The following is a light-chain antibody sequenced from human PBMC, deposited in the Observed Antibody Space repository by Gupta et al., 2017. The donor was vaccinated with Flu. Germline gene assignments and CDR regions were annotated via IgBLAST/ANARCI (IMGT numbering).Light chain of an antibody. CDR3: QQNGDSPLT. J-gene: IGKJ4*01. Sequence: ERATLSCRASQSIRSSYLAWYQQKPGQAPRLLIYGASSRATGIPDRFSGSGSGTAFTLTISRLEPEDFAVYYCQQNGDSPLTFGGGTKVEI. V-gene: IGKV3-20*01. CDR2: GAS. CDR1: QSIRSSY.